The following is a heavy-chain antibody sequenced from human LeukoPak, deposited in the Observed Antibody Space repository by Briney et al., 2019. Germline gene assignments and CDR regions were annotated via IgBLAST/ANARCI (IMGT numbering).Heavy chain of an antibody. D-gene: IGHD2-21*01. CDR3: ARDVVVGNAFDI. CDR1: GYTFTGYY. V-gene: IGHV1-2*06. CDR2: INPNSGGT. Sequence: ASVKVSCKASGYTFTGYYMHWVRQAPGQGPEWMGRINPNSGGTNYAQKFQGRVTMTRDTSISTAYMELSRLRSDDTAVYYCARDVVVGNAFDIWGQGTMVTVSS. J-gene: IGHJ3*02.